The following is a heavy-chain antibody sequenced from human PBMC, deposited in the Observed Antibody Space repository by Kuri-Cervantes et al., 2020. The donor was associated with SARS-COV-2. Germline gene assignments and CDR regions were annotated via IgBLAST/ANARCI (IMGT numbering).Heavy chain of an antibody. CDR2: INHTGST. J-gene: IGHJ4*02. V-gene: IGHV4-34*01. CDR3: ARVPLAGPVAGGVDY. D-gene: IGHD6-19*01. CDR1: GGSFNNYY. Sequence: GSLRLSCAVYGGSFNNYYWNWIRQPPGKGLEWIGEINHTGSTNYKPTLKSRVTISVDTPKNQFSLKLNSVTAADTAVYFCARVPLAGPVAGGVDYWGQGTLVTVSS.